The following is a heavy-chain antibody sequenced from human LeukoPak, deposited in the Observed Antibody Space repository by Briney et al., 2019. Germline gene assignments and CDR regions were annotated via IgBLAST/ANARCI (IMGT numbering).Heavy chain of an antibody. V-gene: IGHV1-2*06. Sequence: ASVKVSCKASGYTFTGYYMHWVRQAPVQGLEWMGRINPNSGGTNYAQKFQGRVTMTRDTSISTAYMELSRLRSDDTAVYYCARDTVVVVADYYYYYIDVWGKGTTVTVSS. CDR1: GYTFTGYY. J-gene: IGHJ6*03. CDR3: ARDTVVVVADYYYYYIDV. CDR2: INPNSGGT. D-gene: IGHD2-15*01.